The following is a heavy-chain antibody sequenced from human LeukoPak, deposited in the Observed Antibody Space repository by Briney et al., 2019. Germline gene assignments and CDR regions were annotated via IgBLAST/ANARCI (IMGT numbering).Heavy chain of an antibody. CDR1: GFTFSSYS. CDR3: ARGRGYSYDTDY. D-gene: IGHD5-18*01. J-gene: IGHJ4*02. CDR2: ISSSGSTI. V-gene: IGHV3-48*01. Sequence: GGSLRLSCAASGFTFSSYSMKGVRQAPGKGLEWDSYISSSGSTIYYAEPVKGRFTISRDNAKNSLYLQVNSLRAEDTAVYYCARGRGYSYDTDYWGQGTLVTVSS.